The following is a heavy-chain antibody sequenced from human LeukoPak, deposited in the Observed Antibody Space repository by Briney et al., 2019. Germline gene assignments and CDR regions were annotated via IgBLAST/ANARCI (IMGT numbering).Heavy chain of an antibody. J-gene: IGHJ4*02. V-gene: IGHV4-61*01. Sequence: PSETLSLTCTVSGGSVSSGSYYWSCIRQPPGKVLEWIGYIYYSGSTNYNPSLKSRVTISVDTSKNQFSLKLSSVTAADTAVYYCATIEGYLGQGTLVTVSS. CDR2: IYYSGST. D-gene: IGHD5-24*01. CDR1: GGSVSSGSYY. CDR3: ATIEGY.